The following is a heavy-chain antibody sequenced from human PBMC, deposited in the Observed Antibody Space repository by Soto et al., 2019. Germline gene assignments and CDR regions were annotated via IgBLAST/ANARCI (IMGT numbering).Heavy chain of an antibody. V-gene: IGHV3-53*01. Sequence: GGSLRLSCAASGFTFTGNDMNWVRQAPGKGMEWVSLIYSSGSTYYADSVKGRFTISRDNSKNTLYLQMSSLRAEDTAVYYCATRPLLPGAPWGQGTMVTVSS. CDR3: ATRPLLPGAP. CDR1: GFTFTGND. D-gene: IGHD3-22*01. CDR2: IYSSGST. J-gene: IGHJ3*01.